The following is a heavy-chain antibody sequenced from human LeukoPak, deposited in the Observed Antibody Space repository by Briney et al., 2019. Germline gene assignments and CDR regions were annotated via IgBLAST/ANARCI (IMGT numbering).Heavy chain of an antibody. CDR1: GFTFSSYS. CDR2: ISSSSSFI. V-gene: IGHV3-21*01. D-gene: IGHD4-11*01. Sequence: GGSLRLXCAASGFTFSSYSMNWVRQAPGKGLEWVSSISSSSSFIYYADSVKGRFTISRDNAKNSLYLQMNSLRAEDTAVYYCARDPYSGLFDYWGQGTLVTVSS. CDR3: ARDPYSGLFDY. J-gene: IGHJ4*02.